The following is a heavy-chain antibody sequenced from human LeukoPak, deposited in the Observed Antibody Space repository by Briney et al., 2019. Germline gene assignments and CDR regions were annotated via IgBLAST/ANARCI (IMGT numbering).Heavy chain of an antibody. Sequence: GASVKVSCKASGYTFTSYDINWVRQAPGYGLEWMGLISPSGGSTSYAQKFQGRVTMTSDTSTSTVYMELSSLRSEDTAVYYCARARVMATIRPYFDYWGQGTLITVSS. CDR3: ARARVMATIRPYFDY. CDR1: GYTFTSYD. J-gene: IGHJ4*02. D-gene: IGHD5-24*01. V-gene: IGHV1-46*01. CDR2: ISPSGGST.